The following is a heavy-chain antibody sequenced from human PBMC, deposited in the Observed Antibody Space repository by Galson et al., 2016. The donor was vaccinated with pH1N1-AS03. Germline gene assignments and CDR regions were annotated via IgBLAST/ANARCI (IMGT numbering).Heavy chain of an antibody. D-gene: IGHD2-8*01. CDR1: HGSISGYY. V-gene: IGHV4-59*08. CDR2: IYYTGMT. J-gene: IGHJ4*02. Sequence: ETLSLTCTVSHGSISGYYWSWIRQPPGKGLEWIGYIYYTGMTNYNPSLKSRVTISVDTSKNQFSLKLSSVTAADTAIYYCARQNGHRLLWDYWGQGALVSVSS. CDR3: ARQNGHRLLWDY.